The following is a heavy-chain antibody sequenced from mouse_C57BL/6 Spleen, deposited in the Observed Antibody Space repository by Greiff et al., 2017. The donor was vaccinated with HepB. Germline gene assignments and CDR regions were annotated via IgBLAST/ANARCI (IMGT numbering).Heavy chain of an antibody. CDR2: ISYDGSN. CDR3: ARDPELGLCDY. Sequence: EVQLVESGPGLVKPSQSLSLTCSVTGYSITSGYYWNWIRQFPGNKLEWMGYISYDGSNNYNPSLKNRLSITRDTSKNQFFLKLNSVTTEDTATYYCARDPELGLCDYWGQGTTLTVSS. V-gene: IGHV3-6*01. CDR1: GYSITSGYY. D-gene: IGHD4-1*01. J-gene: IGHJ2*01.